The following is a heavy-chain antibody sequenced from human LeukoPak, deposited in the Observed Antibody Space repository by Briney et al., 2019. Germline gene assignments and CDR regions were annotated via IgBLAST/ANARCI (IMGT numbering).Heavy chain of an antibody. V-gene: IGHV3-23*01. CDR2: ISGRCGIT. Sequence: GGSLRLSCAASGFTFSSYAMSWVRQAPGKGLEWGSAISGRCGITYYADSVKGRFTISRDNSKNTLYLQMNSLRAEDTAVYSCAKPLHYGDFSVYDDFDIWGQGKMVTVSS. CDR3: AKPLHYGDFSVYDDFDI. D-gene: IGHD4-17*01. J-gene: IGHJ3*02. CDR1: GFTFSSYA.